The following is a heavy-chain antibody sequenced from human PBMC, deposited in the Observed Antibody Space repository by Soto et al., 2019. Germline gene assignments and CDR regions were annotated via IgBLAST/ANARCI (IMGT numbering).Heavy chain of an antibody. D-gene: IGHD3-10*01. CDR2: IYHSGST. J-gene: IGHJ5*02. CDR1: GGSISSSNW. V-gene: IGHV4-4*02. Sequence: QVQLQESGPGLVKPSGTLSLTCAVSGGSISSSNWWSWVRQPPGKGLEWIGEIYHSGSTNYNPSLKGRVTNPVEKSRNQFSLKLSSVPAADTAVYYCARSYMVRGVPTWFDPWGQGTLVTVSS. CDR3: ARSYMVRGVPTWFDP.